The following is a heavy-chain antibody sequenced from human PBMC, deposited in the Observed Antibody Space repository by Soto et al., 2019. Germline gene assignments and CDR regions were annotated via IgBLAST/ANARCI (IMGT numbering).Heavy chain of an antibody. CDR2: ISYDGSNK. V-gene: IGHV3-30*18. D-gene: IGHD4-17*01. J-gene: IGHJ5*02. CDR3: AKDHDYGDYEPYNWFDP. CDR1: GFTFSSYG. Sequence: QVQLVESGGGVVQPGRSLRLSCAASGFTFSSYGMHWVRQAPGKGLEWVAVISYDGSNKYYADSVKGRFTISRDNSKNTLYLQMNSLRSEDTAVYYCAKDHDYGDYEPYNWFDPWGQGTLVTVSS.